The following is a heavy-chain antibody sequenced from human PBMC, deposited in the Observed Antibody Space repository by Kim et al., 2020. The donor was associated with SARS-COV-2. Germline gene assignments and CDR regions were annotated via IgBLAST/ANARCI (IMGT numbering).Heavy chain of an antibody. V-gene: IGHV1-46*01. CDR2: INPSGGST. Sequence: ASVKVSCKASGYTFTSYYMHWVRQAPGQGLEWMGIINPSGGSTSYAQKFQGRVTMTRDTSTSTVYMELSSLRSEDTAVYYCATAGPRYNYYYYGMDVWGQGTTVTVSS. J-gene: IGHJ6*02. D-gene: IGHD3-9*01. CDR1: GYTFTSYY. CDR3: ATAGPRYNYYYYGMDV.